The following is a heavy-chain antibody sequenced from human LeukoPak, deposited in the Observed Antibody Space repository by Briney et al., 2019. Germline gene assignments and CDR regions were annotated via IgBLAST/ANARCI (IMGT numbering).Heavy chain of an antibody. CDR2: INHSGST. CDR1: GGSFSGYY. D-gene: IGHD1-7*01. V-gene: IGHV4-34*01. Sequence: SETLSLTCAVYGGSFSGYYWSWIRQPPGKGLEWIGEINHSGSTNYSPSLKSRVTISVDTSKNQFSLKLSSVTAADTAVYYCARVWNYQPIDYWGQGTLVTVSS. J-gene: IGHJ4*02. CDR3: ARVWNYQPIDY.